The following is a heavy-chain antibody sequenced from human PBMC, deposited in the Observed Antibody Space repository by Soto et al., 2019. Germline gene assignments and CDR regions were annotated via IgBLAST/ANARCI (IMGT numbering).Heavy chain of an antibody. V-gene: IGHV1-8*01. J-gene: IGHJ4*02. CDR3: ARERVGAMVD. Sequence: QVQLVQSGAEVKKPGASVKVSCKASGYTFPSKITNWVRQATGQGLEWMGWMNPNRGNTAYAQKFQGRVTMTRNTSISTAYMELSSLRSEDTAVYYCARERVGAMVDWGQGTLVTVSS. CDR2: MNPNRGNT. CDR1: GYTFPSKI. D-gene: IGHD1-26*01.